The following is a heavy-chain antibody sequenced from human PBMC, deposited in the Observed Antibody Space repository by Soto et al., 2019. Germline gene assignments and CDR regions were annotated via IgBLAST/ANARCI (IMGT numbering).Heavy chain of an antibody. V-gene: IGHV3-33*01. CDR1: GFTFSSYG. Sequence: GGSLRLSCAASGFTFSSYGMHWVRQAPGKGLEWVAVIWYDGSNKYYADSVKGRFTISRDNSKNTLYLQMNSLRAEDTAVYYCARDFYYDSSGYPFDYWGQGALVTVSS. CDR2: IWYDGSNK. CDR3: ARDFYYDSSGYPFDY. D-gene: IGHD3-22*01. J-gene: IGHJ4*02.